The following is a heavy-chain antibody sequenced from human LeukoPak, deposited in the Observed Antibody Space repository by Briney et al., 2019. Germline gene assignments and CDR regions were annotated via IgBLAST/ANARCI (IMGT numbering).Heavy chain of an antibody. V-gene: IGHV4-30-2*01. CDR2: IYHSGST. J-gene: IGHJ5*02. D-gene: IGHD3-16*01. Sequence: ASETLSLTCTVSGASISSGGYYWSWFRQPPGKGLEWIGYIYHSGSTYYKPSLKSRVTISVDRPKNQFSLKLTSVIAADTAVYYCAKDISIYTPWGQGTLVTVSS. CDR1: GASISSGGYY. CDR3: AKDISIYTP.